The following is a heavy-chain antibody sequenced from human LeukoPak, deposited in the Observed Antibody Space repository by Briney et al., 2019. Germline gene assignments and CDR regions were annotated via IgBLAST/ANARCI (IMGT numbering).Heavy chain of an antibody. CDR1: GGTFSSYA. V-gene: IGHV1-69*06. J-gene: IGHJ3*02. D-gene: IGHD2-2*01. CDR2: IIPIFGTA. Sequence: ASVKVSCKASGGTFSSYAISWVQQAPGQGLEWMGGIIPIFGTANYAQKFQGRVTITADKSTSTAYMELSSLRSEDTAVYYCARSDLYCSSTSCSAHAFDIWGQGTMVTVSS. CDR3: ARSDLYCSSTSCSAHAFDI.